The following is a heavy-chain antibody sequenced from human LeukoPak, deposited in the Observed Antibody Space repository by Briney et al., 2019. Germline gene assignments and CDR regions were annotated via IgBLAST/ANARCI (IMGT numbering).Heavy chain of an antibody. D-gene: IGHD1-14*01. J-gene: IGHJ4*02. CDR3: ARGPHNGAYWNYFDY. Sequence: PGGSLRLSCAASGFTFSSYSMNWVRQAPGKGLEWVSSISSSSSYIYYADSVKGRFTISRDNAKNSLYLQMNSLRAEDTAVYYCARGPHNGAYWNYFDYWGQGTLVTVSS. CDR1: GFTFSSYS. CDR2: ISSSSSYI. V-gene: IGHV3-21*01.